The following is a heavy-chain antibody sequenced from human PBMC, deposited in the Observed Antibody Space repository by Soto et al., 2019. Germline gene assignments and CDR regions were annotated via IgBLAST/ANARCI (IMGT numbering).Heavy chain of an antibody. V-gene: IGHV3-23*01. D-gene: IGHD3-16*01. CDR2: MNGAGTST. CDR3: AGGGADHYDYVMDA. CDR1: GFTLTTYA. J-gene: IGHJ6*02. Sequence: VQLLESGGGLVQPGGSLRLSCAASGFTLTTYATSWVRQPPGKGLEWVSSMNGAGTSTSYSDAAKGRFTTSRDNSKNTLFREMDSLRVEDTGVCYCAGGGADHYDYVMDALGQGTTVIVSS.